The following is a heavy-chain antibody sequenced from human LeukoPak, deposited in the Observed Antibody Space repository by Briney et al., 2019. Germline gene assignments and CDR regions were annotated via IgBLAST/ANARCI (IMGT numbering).Heavy chain of an antibody. CDR3: ARDKAKQPKRENYFDY. CDR1: GGSISSYY. D-gene: IGHD6-13*01. CDR2: IYTSGST. Sequence: SETLSLTCTVSGGSISSYYWSWIRQPAGKGLEWIGRIYTSGSTNYNPSLKSRVTMSVDTSKNQFSLKLSSVTAADTAVYYCARDKAKQPKRENYFDYWGQGTLVTVSS. J-gene: IGHJ4*02. V-gene: IGHV4-4*07.